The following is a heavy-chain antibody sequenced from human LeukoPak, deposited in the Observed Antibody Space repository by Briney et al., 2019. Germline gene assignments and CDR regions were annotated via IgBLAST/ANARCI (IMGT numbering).Heavy chain of an antibody. CDR3: ARDPSSTSGWSPYFDY. J-gene: IGHJ4*02. V-gene: IGHV1-18*04. CDR2: ISAYNGDT. Sequence: ASVMVSCKASGYTFNKHGITWVRQAPGQGLEWMGWISAYNGDTKYGQRFQGRVTLLTDTTASTAYMELRSLRSDDTAVYYCARDPSSTSGWSPYFDYWGQGALVTVSS. D-gene: IGHD6-19*01. CDR1: GYTFNKHG.